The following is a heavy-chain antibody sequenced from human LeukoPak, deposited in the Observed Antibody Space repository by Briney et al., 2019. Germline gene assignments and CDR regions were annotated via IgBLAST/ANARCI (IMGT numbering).Heavy chain of an antibody. D-gene: IGHD3-22*01. Sequence: SQTLSLTCAVSGGSISSGGYSWSWIRQPPGKGLEWIGYIYHSGSTYYNPSLKSRVTISVDRSKNQFSLKLSSVTAADTAVYYCARDLRRYYDSSGYGLWGYYYYYGMDVWGQGTTVTVSS. J-gene: IGHJ6*02. CDR1: GGSISSGGYS. CDR2: IYHSGST. CDR3: ARDLRRYYDSSGYGLWGYYYYYGMDV. V-gene: IGHV4-30-2*01.